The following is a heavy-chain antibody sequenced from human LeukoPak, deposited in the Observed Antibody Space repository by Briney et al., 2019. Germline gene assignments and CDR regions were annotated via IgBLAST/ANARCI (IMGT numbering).Heavy chain of an antibody. Sequence: GGSLRLSCVGSGFAFSTYSMNWVRQAPGKGLEWVSYISSSSSTIYYADSVKGRFTISRDNAKNSLYLQMNSLRAEDTAVYYCARDSYGDYYYGMDVWGQGTTVTVSS. CDR2: ISSSSSTI. CDR1: GFAFSTYS. J-gene: IGHJ6*02. D-gene: IGHD4-17*01. CDR3: ARDSYGDYYYGMDV. V-gene: IGHV3-48*01.